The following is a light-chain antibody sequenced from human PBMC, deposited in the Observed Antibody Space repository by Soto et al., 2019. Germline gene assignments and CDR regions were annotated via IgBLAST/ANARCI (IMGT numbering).Light chain of an antibody. CDR1: SSNIGGNS. Sequence: QSVLTQPPAVSAAPGQRVTISCSGSSSNIGGNSVSWYQQLPGTAPKLLIYDDNKRPSGIPDRFSGSKSGPSDILGITGFQNGDEADYYCGSWDRSMCAYVFGTGTKVTVL. CDR3: GSWDRSMCAYV. V-gene: IGLV1-51*01. J-gene: IGLJ1*01. CDR2: DDN.